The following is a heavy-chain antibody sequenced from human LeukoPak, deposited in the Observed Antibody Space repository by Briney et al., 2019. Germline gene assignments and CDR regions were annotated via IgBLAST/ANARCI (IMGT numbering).Heavy chain of an antibody. CDR3: ARAGYRYCSGGSCPYYFDY. CDR2: ISYDGSNK. D-gene: IGHD2-15*01. V-gene: IGHV3-30-3*01. CDR1: GFTFSNYA. J-gene: IGHJ4*02. Sequence: GGSLRLSCAASGFTFSNYAMHWVRQAPGKGLEWVAVISYDGSNKYYADSVKGRFTISRDNSKNTLYLQMNSLRAEDTAVYYCARAGYRYCSGGSCPYYFDYWGQGTLVTVSS.